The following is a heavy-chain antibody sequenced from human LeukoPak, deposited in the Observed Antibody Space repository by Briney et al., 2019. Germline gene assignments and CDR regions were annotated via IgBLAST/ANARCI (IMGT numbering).Heavy chain of an antibody. CDR3: AKERGTGYFDY. J-gene: IGHJ4*02. CDR1: GFTFSSNG. D-gene: IGHD1-1*01. CDR2: ISYDGSNK. Sequence: GGSLGLSCAASGFTFSSNGMHWVSQAPGKGLEWVAVISYDGSNKYYADSVKGRFTISRDNSNNTLYLLMNRLRAEDAAVYYCAKERGTGYFDYWGQGTLVTVSS. V-gene: IGHV3-30*18.